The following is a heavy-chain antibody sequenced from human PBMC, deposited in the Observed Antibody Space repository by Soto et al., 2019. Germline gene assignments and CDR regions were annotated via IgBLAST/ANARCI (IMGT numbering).Heavy chain of an antibody. CDR1: GGSFSGYF. Sequence: QVQLQQWGAGLLKPSETLSLTCAVSGGSFSGYFWTWIRQAPGKGLEWIGEITHSGGTNYNSSLNSRVMISVATSKRQFSLILASVTAADTAVYYCARDRQFYHFWSGYENEGPDGLDVWGQGTTVTVSS. J-gene: IGHJ6*02. V-gene: IGHV4-34*02. CDR3: ARDRQFYHFWSGYENEGPDGLDV. CDR2: ITHSGGT. D-gene: IGHD3-3*02.